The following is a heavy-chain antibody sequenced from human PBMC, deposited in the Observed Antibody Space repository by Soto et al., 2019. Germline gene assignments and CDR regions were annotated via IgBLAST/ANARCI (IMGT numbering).Heavy chain of an antibody. D-gene: IGHD3-22*01. Sequence: EVQLVESGGGLVQPGGSLRLSCAASGFTFSSYWMHWVRQAPGKGLVWVSRINSDGSSTSYADSVKGRFTISRDNAKNTLYLQMNSLRAEDTAVYYCATISYDSWRHALWGQGTLVTVSS. CDR1: GFTFSSYW. CDR2: INSDGSST. J-gene: IGHJ4*02. CDR3: ATISYDSWRHAL. V-gene: IGHV3-74*01.